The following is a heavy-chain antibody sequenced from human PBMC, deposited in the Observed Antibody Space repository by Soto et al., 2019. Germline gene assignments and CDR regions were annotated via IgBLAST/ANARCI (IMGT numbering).Heavy chain of an antibody. J-gene: IGHJ3*02. CDR2: IYYSGST. D-gene: IGHD3-22*01. CDR3: ARDRAIYDSSGYYYFGAFDI. Sequence: SETLSLTCTVSGGSISSGGYYWSWIRQHPGRGLEWIGYIYYSGSTYYNPSLKSRVTISVDTSKNQFSLKLSSVTAADTAVYYCARDRAIYDSSGYYYFGAFDIWGQGTMVTVSS. CDR1: GGSISSGGYY. V-gene: IGHV4-31*03.